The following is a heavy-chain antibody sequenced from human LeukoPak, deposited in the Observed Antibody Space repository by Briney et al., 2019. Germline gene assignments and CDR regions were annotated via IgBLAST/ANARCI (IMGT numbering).Heavy chain of an antibody. CDR2: INSDGSST. J-gene: IGHJ4*02. CDR1: GFTFSSYW. Sequence: GGSLRLSCAASGFTFSSYWMHWVRQAPGKGLVWVSRINSDGSSTNYADSVKGRFTISRDNAKNTVYLQMNSLRAEDTAVYYCARVYSSGWQFDYWGQGTLVTVSS. V-gene: IGHV3-74*01. D-gene: IGHD6-19*01. CDR3: ARVYSSGWQFDY.